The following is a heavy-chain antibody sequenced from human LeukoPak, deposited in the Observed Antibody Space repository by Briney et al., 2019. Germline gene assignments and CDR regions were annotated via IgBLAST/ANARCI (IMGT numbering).Heavy chain of an antibody. CDR1: GFTFSSYA. D-gene: IGHD4-11*01. CDR3: AKDNYGWFDP. Sequence: GALRLSFAASGFTFSSYAMSWVRQAPGEGLEWVSAISGSGGSTYYADSVKGRFTISRDNSKNTLYLQMNSLRAEDTAVYYCAKDNYGWFDPWGQGTLVTVSS. CDR2: ISGSGGST. V-gene: IGHV3-23*01. J-gene: IGHJ5*02.